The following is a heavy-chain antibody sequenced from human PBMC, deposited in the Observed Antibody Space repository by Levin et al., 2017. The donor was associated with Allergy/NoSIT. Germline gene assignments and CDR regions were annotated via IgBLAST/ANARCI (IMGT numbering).Heavy chain of an antibody. CDR1: GFTFSSYW. CDR3: ARDWRSAFDI. J-gene: IGHJ3*02. V-gene: IGHV3-7*04. CDR2: TKQDGTEN. Sequence: GGSLRLSCAASGFTFSSYWMSWVRQAPGKGLEWVANTKQDGTENYYADSVKGRFTISKDTPKNSVYLQMSSLRVEDTAVYYCARDWRSAFDIWGQGTVVTVSP.